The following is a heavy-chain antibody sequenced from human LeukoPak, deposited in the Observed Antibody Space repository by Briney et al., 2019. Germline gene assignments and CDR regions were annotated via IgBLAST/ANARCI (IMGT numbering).Heavy chain of an antibody. CDR1: GGTFSSYA. V-gene: IGHV1-69*13. J-gene: IGHJ1*01. CDR2: IIPIFGTA. CDR3: ARFTSSRAWAQYFQH. Sequence: SVKVSCKASGGTFSSYAISWVRQAPGQGLEWMGGIIPIFGTANYAQKFQGRVTITADESTSTAYMELSSLRSEDTAVYYCARFTSSRAWAQYFQHWGQGTLVTVSS. D-gene: IGHD5/OR15-5a*01.